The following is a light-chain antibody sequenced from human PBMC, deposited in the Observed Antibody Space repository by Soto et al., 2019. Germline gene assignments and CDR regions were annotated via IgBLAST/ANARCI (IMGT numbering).Light chain of an antibody. CDR3: QQYRGRPYT. Sequence: DIQMTQSPSTLSAYVGETVTITCRASQSISPWLAWYQKKPGKAPNLLIYRASNLQTGVPSRFSGSGSGTEFTLTINSLQPDDFATYYCQQYRGRPYTFGQGTKLEIE. J-gene: IGKJ2*01. CDR1: QSISPW. CDR2: RAS. V-gene: IGKV1-5*03.